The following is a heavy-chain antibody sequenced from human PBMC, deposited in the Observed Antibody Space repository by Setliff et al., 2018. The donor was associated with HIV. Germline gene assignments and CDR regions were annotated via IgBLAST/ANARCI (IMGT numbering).Heavy chain of an antibody. CDR2: INVGNGNT. Sequence: GASVKVSCKASGYTFLNYGISWVRQPPGRGLEWMAWINVGNGNTKTARKFQGRVALTTDTYTSTAHMELRNLRSDDTAVYYCARDSGMAVVGTWRRLDPWGQGTLVTVSS. CDR1: GYTFLNYG. J-gene: IGHJ5*02. V-gene: IGHV1-18*01. D-gene: IGHD6-19*01. CDR3: ARDSGMAVVGTWRRLDP.